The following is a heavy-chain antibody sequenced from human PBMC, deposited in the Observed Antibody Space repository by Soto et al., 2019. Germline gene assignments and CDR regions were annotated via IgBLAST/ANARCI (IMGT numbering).Heavy chain of an antibody. D-gene: IGHD3-22*01. Sequence: ASVKVSCKASGLTFNSYGISWVRQAPGQGLEWMGWISAYNGNTNYAQKLQGRVTMTTDTSTSTAYMELRSLRSDDTAVYYCARLGYYYDSSGYSWFDPWGQGTLVTVSS. CDR1: GLTFNSYG. J-gene: IGHJ5*02. CDR3: ARLGYYYDSSGYSWFDP. V-gene: IGHV1-18*01. CDR2: ISAYNGNT.